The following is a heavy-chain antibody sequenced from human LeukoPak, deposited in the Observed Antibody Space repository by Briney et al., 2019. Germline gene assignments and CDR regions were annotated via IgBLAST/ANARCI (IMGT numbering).Heavy chain of an antibody. CDR1: GYSIRSGSY. V-gene: IGHV4-38-2*02. D-gene: IGHD3-10*01. CDR2: IYHSGTT. J-gene: IGHJ4*02. CDR3: ARGDYYGSGSYGVDY. Sequence: SETLSPTCTVSGYSIRSGSYWGWIRQSPGKGLEWIGSIYHSGTTYYNPSLKSRVTISVDTSNNQFSLRLSSVTAADTAVYYCARGDYYGSGSYGVDYWGQGTLVTVS.